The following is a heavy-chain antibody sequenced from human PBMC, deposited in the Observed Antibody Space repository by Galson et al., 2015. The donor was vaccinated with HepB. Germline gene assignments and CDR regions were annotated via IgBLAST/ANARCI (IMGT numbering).Heavy chain of an antibody. CDR1: GGTFSSYA. CDR3: ARIRGNVLNYYDSSGYARGGFDY. V-gene: IGHV1-69*04. CDR2: IIPILGIA. J-gene: IGHJ4*02. D-gene: IGHD3-22*01. Sequence: SVKVSCKASGGTFSSYAISWVRQAPGQGLEWMGRIIPILGIANYAQKFQGRVTITADKSTSTAYMELSSLRSEDTAVYYCARIRGNVLNYYDSSGYARGGFDYWGQGTLVTVSS.